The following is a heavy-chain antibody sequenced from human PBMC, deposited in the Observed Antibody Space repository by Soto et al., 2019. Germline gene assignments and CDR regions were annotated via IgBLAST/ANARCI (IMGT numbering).Heavy chain of an antibody. Sequence: SETLSLTCTVSGGSISSSSYYWGWIRQPPGKGLEWIGNVYYGGSTYYNPSLKSRVTISVETSKSQFSLKLSSVTAADTAVYYWASCLGRRYYYYMDVWGKGTTVTVS. D-gene: IGHD1-1*01. CDR1: GGSISSSSYY. CDR3: ASCLGRRYYYYMDV. J-gene: IGHJ6*03. V-gene: IGHV4-39*01. CDR2: VYYGGST.